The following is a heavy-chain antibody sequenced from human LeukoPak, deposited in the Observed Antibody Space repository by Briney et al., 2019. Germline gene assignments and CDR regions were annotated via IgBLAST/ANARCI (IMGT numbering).Heavy chain of an antibody. CDR1: GFMFSNYW. CDR2: IKQDGSEK. CDR3: ASRRFMDY. J-gene: IGHJ4*02. V-gene: IGHV3-7*01. Sequence: PGGSLRPSCAASGFMFSNYWMSWVRQAPGKGLEWVANIKQDGSEKYYVDSVKGRFTISRDNAKNSLYLQMNSLRAEDTAVYYCASRRFMDYWGQGTLVTVSS.